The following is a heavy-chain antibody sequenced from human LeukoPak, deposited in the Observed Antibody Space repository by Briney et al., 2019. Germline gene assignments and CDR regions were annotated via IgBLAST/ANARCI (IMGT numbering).Heavy chain of an antibody. V-gene: IGHV5-51*01. CDR1: GYSFTSYW. CDR2: IYPGDSDT. Sequence: GESLKISCKGSGYSFTSYWIGWVRQMPGKGLEWMGTIYPGDSDTRYSPSFQGQVTISADKSISTAYLQWSSLKASDTAMYYCARRAQYYYDSSGYYFDYWGQGTLVTVSS. D-gene: IGHD3-22*01. CDR3: ARRAQYYYDSSGYYFDY. J-gene: IGHJ4*02.